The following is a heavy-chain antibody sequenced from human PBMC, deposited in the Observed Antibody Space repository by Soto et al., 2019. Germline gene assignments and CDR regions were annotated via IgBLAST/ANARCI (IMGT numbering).Heavy chain of an antibody. Sequence: GGSLRLSCAASGFTFSSYGMHWVRQAPGKGLEWVAVIWYDGSNKYYADSVKGRFTISRDNSKNTLYLQMNSLRAEDTAVYYCARDLRTPPDVYFDYWGQGTLVTVSS. J-gene: IGHJ4*02. CDR3: ARDLRTPPDVYFDY. D-gene: IGHD1-1*01. CDR1: GFTFSSYG. CDR2: IWYDGSNK. V-gene: IGHV3-33*01.